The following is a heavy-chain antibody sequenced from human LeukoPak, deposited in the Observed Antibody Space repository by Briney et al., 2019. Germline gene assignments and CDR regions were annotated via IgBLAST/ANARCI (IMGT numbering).Heavy chain of an antibody. Sequence: PGGSLTLSCAAAGFTFSTYGMHWVRQAPGKGREWGAVISYDGSNKYYADSVKGRFTISRDNSKNTLYLQMSSLRAEDTAVCYCAKDRGYSYGYFDYWGQGTLVTVSS. CDR3: AKDRGYSYGYFDY. CDR2: ISYDGSNK. J-gene: IGHJ4*02. D-gene: IGHD5-18*01. CDR1: GFTFSTYG. V-gene: IGHV3-30*18.